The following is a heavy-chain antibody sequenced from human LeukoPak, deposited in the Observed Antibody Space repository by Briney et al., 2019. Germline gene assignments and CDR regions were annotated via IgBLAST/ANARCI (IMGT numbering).Heavy chain of an antibody. V-gene: IGHV4-39*01. CDR2: IYYSGST. D-gene: IGHD3-10*01. CDR1: GGSISSSSYY. Sequence: PSETLSLTCTVSGGSISSSSYYWGWIRQPPGKGLEWIGSIYYSGSTYYNPSLKSRVTISVDTSKNQFSLKLSSVTAADTAVYYCARGYYGSATAAPTNWGQGTLVTVSS. CDR3: ARGYYGSATAAPTN. J-gene: IGHJ4*02.